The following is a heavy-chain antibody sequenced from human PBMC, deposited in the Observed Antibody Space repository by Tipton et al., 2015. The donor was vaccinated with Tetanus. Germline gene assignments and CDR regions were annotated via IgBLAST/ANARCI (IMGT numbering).Heavy chain of an antibody. Sequence: QSGAEVKKPGASVKVSCKASGYTFTSYGISWVRQAPGQGLEWMGWISAYNGNTNYAQKLQGRVTMTTDTSTSTAYMELRSLRSDASAVYYCARDSPYCTNGVCSPDYWGQGTLVTVSS. CDR2: ISAYNGNT. D-gene: IGHD2-8*01. CDR1: GYTFTSYG. J-gene: IGHJ4*02. V-gene: IGHV1-18*01. CDR3: ARDSPYCTNGVCSPDY.